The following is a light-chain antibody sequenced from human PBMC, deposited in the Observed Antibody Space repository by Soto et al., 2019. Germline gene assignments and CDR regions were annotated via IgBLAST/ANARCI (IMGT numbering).Light chain of an antibody. CDR3: QSYDSSLSAYVV. CDR1: SSNIGAGYD. CDR2: GNS. V-gene: IGLV1-40*01. Sequence: QPVLTQPPSVSGAPGQRVTISCTGSSSNIGAGYDVHWYQQLPGTAPKLLIYGNSNRPSGVPDRFSGSKSGTSASLAITGLQAADEADYYCQSYDSSLSAYVVFGGGTKVTVL. J-gene: IGLJ2*01.